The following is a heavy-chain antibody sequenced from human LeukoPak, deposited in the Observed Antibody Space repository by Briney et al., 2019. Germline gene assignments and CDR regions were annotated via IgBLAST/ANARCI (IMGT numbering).Heavy chain of an antibody. CDR3: ARDGRRNIAVVPAAVLGDP. V-gene: IGHV4-59*12. CDR2: IYYSGST. J-gene: IGHJ5*02. Sequence: SETLSLTCTVSGGSISSYYWSWIRQPPGKGLQWIGYIYYSGSTNYNPSLNSRVTISIDTSKNQFSLKLSSVTAADTAVYYCARDGRRNIAVVPAAVLGDPWGQGTLVTVSS. D-gene: IGHD2-2*01. CDR1: GGSISSYY.